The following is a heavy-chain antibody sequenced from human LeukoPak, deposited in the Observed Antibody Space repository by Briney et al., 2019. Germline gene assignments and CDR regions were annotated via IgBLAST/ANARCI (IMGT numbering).Heavy chain of an antibody. D-gene: IGHD5-18*01. V-gene: IGHV1-46*01. Sequence: ASVKVSCKASGYTFTNYYMHWVRQAPGQGLEWMGIINPSDGKTSYAQKFQGRVTMTRDTSTSTVYMELSSLRSEDAAVYYCAREIGPRQLHLWGSAFDYWGQGTLVTVSS. CDR2: INPSDGKT. J-gene: IGHJ4*02. CDR3: AREIGPRQLHLWGSAFDY. CDR1: GYTFTNYY.